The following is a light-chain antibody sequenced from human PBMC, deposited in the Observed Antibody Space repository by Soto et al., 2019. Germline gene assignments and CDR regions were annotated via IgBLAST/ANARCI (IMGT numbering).Light chain of an antibody. CDR3: QQYGRT. CDR2: GAS. Sequence: ETVMTQSPATLSVSPGERVTLSCRASHSINSNLAWYQQRPGQAPRLLIYGASRRATDIPDRFSGSGSGTDFTLTISRLEPEDSAVYYCQQYGRTFGGGTKVDIK. V-gene: IGKV3-20*01. J-gene: IGKJ4*01. CDR1: HSINSN.